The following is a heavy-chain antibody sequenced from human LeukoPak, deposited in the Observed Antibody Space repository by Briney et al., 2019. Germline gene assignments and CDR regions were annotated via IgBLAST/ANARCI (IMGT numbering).Heavy chain of an antibody. CDR1: GYTFTSYH. D-gene: IGHD3-22*01. J-gene: IGHJ4*02. Sequence: ASVKVSCKASGYTFTSYHINWVRQATGQGLEWMGWMNPNSGNTGYAQKFQGRVTMTRDTSISTAYMELSSLRSEDTAVYYCASRVYDSSGYYDSDYWGQGTLVTVSS. CDR3: ASRVYDSSGYYDSDY. CDR2: MNPNSGNT. V-gene: IGHV1-8*01.